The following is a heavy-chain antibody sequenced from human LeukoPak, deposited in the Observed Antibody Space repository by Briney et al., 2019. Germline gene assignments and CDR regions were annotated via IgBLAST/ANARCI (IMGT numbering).Heavy chain of an antibody. CDR1: GDSISYFY. V-gene: IGHV4-4*07. J-gene: IGHJ5*02. Sequence: PSGTLSLTCSVSGDSISYFYWSWIRQAAGKGLEWIGRISGSGSTDYNASLKSRVTMSVDTSKSQFSLKLSSVTAADTAVYYCARDLGLYDSNPGWFDPWGQGTLVTVSS. D-gene: IGHD3-22*01. CDR3: ARDLGLYDSNPGWFDP. CDR2: ISGSGST.